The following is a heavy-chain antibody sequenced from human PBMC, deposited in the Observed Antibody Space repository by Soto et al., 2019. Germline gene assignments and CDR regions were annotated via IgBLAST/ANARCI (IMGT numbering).Heavy chain of an antibody. Sequence: QVQLVQFGAEVKKPGASVKVSCRASGYTFTTYGISWVRQAPGQGLEWMGWISAFNGYTEYAQKFRGRVTMTADTSTSRAHLEIRNLRSDDTAVYYCASDRAYSSSSWGGDLDYWGQGTLVTVSS. CDR3: ASDRAYSSSSWGGDLDY. J-gene: IGHJ4*02. CDR1: GYTFTTYG. CDR2: ISAFNGYT. D-gene: IGHD6-13*01. V-gene: IGHV1-18*04.